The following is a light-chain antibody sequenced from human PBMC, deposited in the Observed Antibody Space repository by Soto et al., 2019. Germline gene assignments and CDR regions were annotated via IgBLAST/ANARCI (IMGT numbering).Light chain of an antibody. CDR1: SSDVGSYNY. V-gene: IGLV2-11*01. CDR2: DVN. J-gene: IGLJ3*02. CDR3: CSYEGSYIWM. Sequence: QSALTQPRSVSGSPGQSVTISCTRISSDVGSYNYVSWYQHHAGKAPKLMIYDVNNRPSGVPDRFSGSKSANTASLTISGLQAEDEADYYCCSYEGSYIWMFGGGTKLTVL.